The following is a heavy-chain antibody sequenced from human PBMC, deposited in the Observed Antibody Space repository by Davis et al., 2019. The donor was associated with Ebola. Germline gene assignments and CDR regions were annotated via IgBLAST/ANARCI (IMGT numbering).Heavy chain of an antibody. CDR3: ARDRNYYDSSVYMYYFDY. V-gene: IGHV3-21*01. J-gene: IGHJ4*02. D-gene: IGHD3-22*01. CDR2: ISSSSSYI. CDR1: GFTFSSFG. Sequence: PGGSLRLSCAASGFTFSSFGMNWVRQAPGKGLEWVSSISSSSSYIYYADSVKGRFTISRDNAKNSLYLQMNSLRAEDTAVYYCARDRNYYDSSVYMYYFDYWGQGTLVTVSS.